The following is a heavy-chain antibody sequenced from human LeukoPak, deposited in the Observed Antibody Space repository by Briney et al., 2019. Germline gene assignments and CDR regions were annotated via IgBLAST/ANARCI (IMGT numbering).Heavy chain of an antibody. CDR3: ARSGNYGDFDH. CDR1: GFIFSDYY. Sequence: SGGSLRLSCEASGFIFSDYYMNWIRQAPGKGLEWVSRVSSSGNIIQYADSVKGRFTISRDNAKNALCLQMNSLRVDDTAVYFCARSGNYGDFDHWGQGTLVTVSS. D-gene: IGHD4-17*01. V-gene: IGHV3-11*01. CDR2: VSSSGNII. J-gene: IGHJ4*02.